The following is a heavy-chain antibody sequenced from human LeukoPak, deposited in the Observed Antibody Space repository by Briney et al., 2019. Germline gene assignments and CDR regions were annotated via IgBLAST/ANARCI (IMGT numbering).Heavy chain of an antibody. J-gene: IGHJ5*02. V-gene: IGHV3-23*01. CDR1: GFTFSSYA. Sequence: GGSLRLSCAASGFTFSSYAMSWVRQAPGNGLEWVSAISGSGGSTYYADSVKGRFTISRDNSKNTLYLQMNSLRAEDTAVYYCAKGSGLWGYNWFDPWGQGTLVTVSS. D-gene: IGHD7-27*01. CDR3: AKGSGLWGYNWFDP. CDR2: ISGSGGST.